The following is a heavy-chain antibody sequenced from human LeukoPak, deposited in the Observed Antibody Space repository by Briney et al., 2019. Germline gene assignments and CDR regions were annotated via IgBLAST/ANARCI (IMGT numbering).Heavy chain of an antibody. J-gene: IGHJ4*02. CDR1: GCTVSNNY. Sequence: GGSLRLSGAGSGCTVSNNYMIWFGQCPGKGLDSSSVVYSGGSSCYSDSVKGRFTLSRDNSKNTLYLQMNSLRAEDTAVYYCARGGRSSGGYLYNFDYWGQGTLVTVSS. CDR2: VYSGGSS. CDR3: ARGGRSSGGYLYNFDY. D-gene: IGHD1-26*01. V-gene: IGHV3-53*01.